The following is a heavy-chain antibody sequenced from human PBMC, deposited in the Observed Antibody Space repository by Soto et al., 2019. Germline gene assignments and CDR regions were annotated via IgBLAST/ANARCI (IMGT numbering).Heavy chain of an antibody. J-gene: IGHJ5*02. D-gene: IGHD3-22*01. Sequence: QVQLVQSGAEVKKPGSSVKVSCKASGGTFSSYAISWVRQAPGQGLEWLGGIIPIFGTANYAQKFQGRFTITADKSTSTAYMELSSLSSEDTAVYYCANSRDYYDSGVGWFDPWGQGTLVTVAS. CDR3: ANSRDYYDSGVGWFDP. CDR1: GGTFSSYA. CDR2: IIPIFGTA. V-gene: IGHV1-69*06.